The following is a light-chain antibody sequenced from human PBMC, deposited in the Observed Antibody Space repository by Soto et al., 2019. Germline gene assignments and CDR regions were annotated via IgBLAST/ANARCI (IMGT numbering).Light chain of an antibody. V-gene: IGKV3-15*01. CDR2: GAS. CDR3: QQHNQWPIT. CDR1: QSVSSN. J-gene: IGKJ5*01. Sequence: EIVMTQSPATLSLSPGERATLSCRASQSVSSNLAWYQQKPGQAPRFLIYGASTRATGIPARFSGSGSGTEFTLTINSLQSEDSAVYYCQQHNQWPITFGQGTRLEI.